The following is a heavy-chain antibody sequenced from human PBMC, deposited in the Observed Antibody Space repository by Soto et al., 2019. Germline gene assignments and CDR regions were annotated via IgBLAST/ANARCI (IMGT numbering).Heavy chain of an antibody. CDR1: GVTFGSRA. D-gene: IGHD5-18*01. Sequence: EVQLLESGGDLVQPGGSLRLSCVASGVTFGSRAMSWVRQAPGEGLEWVSTISGSGGSTYYADSVKGRFTISRDNSKNTLYLQMNSLRAEDTAVYYCAKASARYSYGFLSLWGQGTLVTVSS. CDR2: ISGSGGST. CDR3: AKASARYSYGFLSL. V-gene: IGHV3-23*01. J-gene: IGHJ4*02.